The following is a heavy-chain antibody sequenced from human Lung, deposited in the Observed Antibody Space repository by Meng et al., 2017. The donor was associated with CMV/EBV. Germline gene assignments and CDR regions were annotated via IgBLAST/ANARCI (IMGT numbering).Heavy chain of an antibody. CDR1: GFTFSLFP. CDR2: ISYDGSNK. D-gene: IGHD1-1*01. J-gene: IGHJ4*02. CDR3: ARGGNWNYFDY. V-gene: IGHV3-30-3*01. Sequence: LTXAASGFTFSLFPMHWVRQAPGKGLEWVALISYDGSNKYYADSIRGRFTISRDNSKNALDLQINSLRGEDTAVYFCARGGNWNYFDYWGQGTVVTVSS.